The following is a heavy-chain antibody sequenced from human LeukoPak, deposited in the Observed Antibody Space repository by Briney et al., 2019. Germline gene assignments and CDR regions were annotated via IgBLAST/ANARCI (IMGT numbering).Heavy chain of an antibody. CDR3: ARGPMVRGVPNYYYYYYMDV. Sequence: GRSLRLSCAASGFTFSSYGMHWVRQAPGKGLEWVAVIWYDGSNKYYADSVKGRFTISRDNSKNTLYLQMNSLRAEDTAVYYCARGPMVRGVPNYYYYYYMDVWGKGTTVTVSS. D-gene: IGHD3-10*01. J-gene: IGHJ6*03. CDR1: GFTFSSYG. CDR2: IWYDGSNK. V-gene: IGHV3-33*01.